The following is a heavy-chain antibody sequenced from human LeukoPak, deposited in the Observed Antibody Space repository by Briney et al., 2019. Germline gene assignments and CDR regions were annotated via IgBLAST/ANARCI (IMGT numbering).Heavy chain of an antibody. CDR2: INPNSGGT. CDR1: GYTFTGYY. Sequence: ASVKVSCKASGYTFTGYYMHWVRQAPGQGLEWMGGINPNSGGTNYAQKFQGRVTMTRDTSISTAYMELSRLRSGDTAVYYCAWLTYYDILTGYQLDYWGQGTLVTVSS. D-gene: IGHD3-9*01. V-gene: IGHV1-2*02. J-gene: IGHJ4*02. CDR3: AWLTYYDILTGYQLDY.